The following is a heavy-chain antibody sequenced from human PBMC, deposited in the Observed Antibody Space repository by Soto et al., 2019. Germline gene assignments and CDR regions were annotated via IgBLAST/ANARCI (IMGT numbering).Heavy chain of an antibody. CDR1: GFTFDDYA. CDR2: ISWSSDTI. Sequence: GGSLRLSCAASGFTFDDYAMHWVRQAPGKGLEWVSGISWSSDTIAYADSVKGRFTISRDNAKNSLYLQMNSLRAEDTAFYYCAKDARYGSGTYGAHFDYWGQGTLVTVSS. D-gene: IGHD3-10*01. CDR3: AKDARYGSGTYGAHFDY. V-gene: IGHV3-9*01. J-gene: IGHJ4*02.